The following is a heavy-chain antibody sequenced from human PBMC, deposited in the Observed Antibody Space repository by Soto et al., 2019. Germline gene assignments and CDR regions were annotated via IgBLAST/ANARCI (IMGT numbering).Heavy chain of an antibody. Sequence: ASVKVSCKASGYTFTGYYMHWVRQAPGQGLEWMGWINPNSGGTNYAQKFQGWVTMTRDTSISTAYMELSRLRSDDTAVYYCARAYYDSSGYPRMDVWGQGTTVTVSS. CDR3: ARAYYDSSGYPRMDV. CDR2: INPNSGGT. D-gene: IGHD3-22*01. CDR1: GYTFTGYY. J-gene: IGHJ6*02. V-gene: IGHV1-2*04.